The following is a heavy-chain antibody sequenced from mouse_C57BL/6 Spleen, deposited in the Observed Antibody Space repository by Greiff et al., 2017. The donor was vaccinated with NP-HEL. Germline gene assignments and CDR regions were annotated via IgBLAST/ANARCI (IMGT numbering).Heavy chain of an antibody. V-gene: IGHV5-4*01. CDR2: ISDGGSYT. Sequence: EVQVVESGGGLVKPGGSLKLSCAASGFTFSSYAMSWVRQTPEKRLEWVATISDGGSYTYYPDNVKGRFTLSRDNAKNNLYLQMSHLKSEDTAMYYCARESAPSSLPFGYWGQGTTLTVSS. D-gene: IGHD1-2*01. CDR3: ARESAPSSLPFGY. CDR1: GFTFSSYA. J-gene: IGHJ2*01.